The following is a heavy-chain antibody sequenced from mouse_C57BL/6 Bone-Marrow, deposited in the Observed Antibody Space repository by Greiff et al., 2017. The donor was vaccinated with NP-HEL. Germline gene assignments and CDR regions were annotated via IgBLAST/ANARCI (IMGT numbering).Heavy chain of an antibody. CDR2: IYPGSGNT. CDR3: ARPRGYGSSYEDWYFDV. D-gene: IGHD1-1*01. J-gene: IGHJ1*03. V-gene: IGHV1-76*01. Sequence: VQLQESGAELVRPGASVKLSCKASGYTFTDYYINWVKQRPGQGLEWIARIYPGSGNTYYNEKFKGKATLTAEKSSSTAYMQLSSLTSEDSAVYFCARPRGYGSSYEDWYFDVWGTGTTVTVSS. CDR1: GYTFTDYY.